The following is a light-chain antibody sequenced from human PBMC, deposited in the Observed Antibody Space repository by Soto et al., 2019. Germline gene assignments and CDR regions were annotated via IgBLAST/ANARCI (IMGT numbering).Light chain of an antibody. CDR1: QTINSY. CDR3: QQYNNWWT. J-gene: IGKJ1*01. CDR2: GAS. Sequence: EIVLTQSPGTLSLSPGERATLSCRASQTINSYLAWYQQKPGQAPRLLIYGASTRATGIPARFTGSGSGTEFTLTISSLQFDDSAVYYCQQYNNWWTFGQGTKVDIK. V-gene: IGKV3-15*01.